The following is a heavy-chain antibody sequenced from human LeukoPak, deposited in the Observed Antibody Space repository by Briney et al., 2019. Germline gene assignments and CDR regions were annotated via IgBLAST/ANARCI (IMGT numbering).Heavy chain of an antibody. CDR2: IRYDGSNK. CDR1: GFTFSSYA. J-gene: IGHJ4*02. V-gene: IGHV3-30*02. Sequence: PGGSLRLSCAASGFTFSSYAMHWVRQAPGKGLEWVAFIRYDGSNKYYADSVKGRFTISRDNSKNTLYLQMNSLRAEDTAVYYCARDGPSGPADLDYWGQGTLVTVSS. CDR3: ARDGPSGPADLDY. D-gene: IGHD1-26*01.